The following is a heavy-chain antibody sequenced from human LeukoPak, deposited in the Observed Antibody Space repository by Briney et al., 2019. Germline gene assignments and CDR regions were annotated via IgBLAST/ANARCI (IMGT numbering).Heavy chain of an antibody. Sequence: GGSLRLSCSASGFTFSSYAMHWVRQAPGKGLEYVSAISSNGGSTYYADSVKGRFTISRDNPKNTLYLQMSSLRAEDTAVYYCVKDLGMVRGVKQTDYWGQGTLVTVSS. CDR2: ISSNGGST. D-gene: IGHD3-10*01. V-gene: IGHV3-64D*06. J-gene: IGHJ4*02. CDR3: VKDLGMVRGVKQTDY. CDR1: GFTFSSYA.